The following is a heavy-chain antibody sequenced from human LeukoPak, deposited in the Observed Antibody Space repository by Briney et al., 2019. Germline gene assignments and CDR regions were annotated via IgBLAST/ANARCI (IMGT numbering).Heavy chain of an antibody. D-gene: IGHD3-10*01. J-gene: IGHJ6*02. V-gene: IGHV4-39*07. CDR1: GGSISSSSYY. CDR2: IYYSGST. Sequence: SETLSLTCTVSGGSISSSSYYWGWIRQPPGKGLEWIGSIYYSGSTNYNPSLKSRVTISVDTSKNQFSPKLSSVTAADTAVYYCARWRSMGSTYGMDVWGQGTTVTVSS. CDR3: ARWRSMGSTYGMDV.